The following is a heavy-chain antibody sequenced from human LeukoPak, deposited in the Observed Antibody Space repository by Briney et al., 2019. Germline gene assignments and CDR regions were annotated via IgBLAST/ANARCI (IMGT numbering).Heavy chain of an antibody. CDR2: IYSGGST. J-gene: IGHJ4*02. V-gene: IGHV3-53*01. CDR3: ARDWGYCSGTSCHVFDY. D-gene: IGHD2-2*01. CDR1: EFPVSSNY. Sequence: PGGSLRLSCAASEFPVSSNYMSWVRQAPGKGLEWVSVIYSGGSTDYADSVRGRFTISRDNSKNTLYLQMNSLRAEDTAVYYCARDWGYCSGTSCHVFDYWGQGALVTVSS.